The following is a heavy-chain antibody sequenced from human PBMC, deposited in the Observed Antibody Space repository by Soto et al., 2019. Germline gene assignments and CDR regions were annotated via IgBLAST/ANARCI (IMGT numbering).Heavy chain of an antibody. J-gene: IGHJ4*02. D-gene: IGHD6-13*01. Sequence: LSLTCTVSGGSISSSSYYWGWIRQPPGKGLEWIGSIYYSGSTYYNPSLKSRVTISVDTSKNQFSLKLSSVTAADTAVYYCARRGSSSWYGYWGQGTLVTVSS. CDR1: GGSISSSSYY. CDR3: ARRGSSSWYGY. CDR2: IYYSGST. V-gene: IGHV4-39*01.